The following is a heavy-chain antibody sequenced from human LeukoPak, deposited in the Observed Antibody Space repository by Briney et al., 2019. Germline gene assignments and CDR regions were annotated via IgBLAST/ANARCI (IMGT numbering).Heavy chain of an antibody. V-gene: IGHV3-23*01. Sequence: GGSLRLSCAASGFTFSRYAMSWVRQAPGKGLEWVSAISGSGGSTYYADSVKGRFTISRDNSKNTLYLQMNSLRAEDTAVYYCAKDLFYDSSGYYYGGAFDIWGQGTMVTVSS. CDR1: GFTFSRYA. J-gene: IGHJ3*02. D-gene: IGHD3-22*01. CDR2: ISGSGGST. CDR3: AKDLFYDSSGYYYGGAFDI.